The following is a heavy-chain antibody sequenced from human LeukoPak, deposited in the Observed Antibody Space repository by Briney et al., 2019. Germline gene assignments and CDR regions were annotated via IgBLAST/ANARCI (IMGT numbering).Heavy chain of an antibody. CDR2: IYSGGST. Sequence: GGSLRLSCAASGFTVSSNYMSWVRQAPGKGLEWVSVIYSGGSTYYADSVKGRFTISRDNSKNTLYLQMNSLRAEDTAVYYCAREYYYGSGSRGSWFDPWGQGTLVTVSS. V-gene: IGHV3-66*01. J-gene: IGHJ5*02. D-gene: IGHD3-10*01. CDR3: AREYYYGSGSRGSWFDP. CDR1: GFTVSSNY.